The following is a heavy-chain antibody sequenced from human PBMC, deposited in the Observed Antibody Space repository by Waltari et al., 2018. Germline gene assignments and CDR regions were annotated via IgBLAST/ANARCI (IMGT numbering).Heavy chain of an antibody. CDR2: SSWNSGSI. CDR1: GFTFDDYA. D-gene: IGHD2-15*01. V-gene: IGHV3-9*01. J-gene: IGHJ5*02. Sequence: EVQLVESGGGLVQPGRSLRLSCAASGFTFDDYAMHWVRQAPGKGLEWVSGSSWNSGSIGYADSVKGRFTISRDNAKNSLYLQMNSLRAEDTALYYCAKDMVGFDPWGQGTLVTVSS. CDR3: AKDMVGFDP.